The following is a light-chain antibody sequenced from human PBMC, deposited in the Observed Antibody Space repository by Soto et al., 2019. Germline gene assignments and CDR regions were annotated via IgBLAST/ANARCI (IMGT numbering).Light chain of an antibody. CDR3: VLYMRSGIWV. V-gene: IGLV8-61*01. CDR2: STN. Sequence: QTVVTQEPSFSVSPGGTVTLTCGLSSGSVSTSYYPSWYQQTPGQAPRTLIYSTNTRSSGLSDRFSGSILGNKAALTITGAQADDESDYYCVLYMRSGIWVFGGGTQLTVL. CDR1: SGSVSTSYY. J-gene: IGLJ3*02.